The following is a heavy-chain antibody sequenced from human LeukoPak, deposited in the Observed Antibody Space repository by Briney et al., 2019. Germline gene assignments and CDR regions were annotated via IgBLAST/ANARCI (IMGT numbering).Heavy chain of an antibody. CDR2: IYSSGST. V-gene: IGHV4-4*07. J-gene: IGHJ4*02. CDR1: GGSISNYF. D-gene: IGHD5-12*01. CDR3: ARDAGGGYTVYFDH. Sequence: PSETLSLTCTVSGGSISNYFWSRIRQPAGKGLEWIGRIYSSGSTTYNPSLKSRVTMSVDTSKNQFSLKVNSVTAADTAMYYCARDAGGGYTVYFDHWGQGTLVTVSS.